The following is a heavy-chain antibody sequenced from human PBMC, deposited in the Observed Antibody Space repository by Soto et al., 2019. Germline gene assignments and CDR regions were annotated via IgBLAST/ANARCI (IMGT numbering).Heavy chain of an antibody. Sequence: GASVKVSCKASGGTFSSYTISWVRQAPGQGLEWMGRIIPILGIANYAQKLQGRVTITADKSTSTAYMELSSLRSEDTAVYYCARYGPGYYDFWSGYWLDPWGQGTLVTVSS. D-gene: IGHD3-3*01. V-gene: IGHV1-69*02. CDR3: ARYGPGYYDFWSGYWLDP. CDR1: GGTFSSYT. J-gene: IGHJ5*02. CDR2: IIPILGIA.